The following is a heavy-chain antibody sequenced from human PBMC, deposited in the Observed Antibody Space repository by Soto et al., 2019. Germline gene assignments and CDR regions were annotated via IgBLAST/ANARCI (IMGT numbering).Heavy chain of an antibody. CDR2: IYHSGNT. CDR1: GGSITTGGSY. V-gene: IGHV4-31*03. D-gene: IGHD2-2*02. CDR3: ARARFQVLYGKPYFDS. J-gene: IGHJ4*02. Sequence: SETLSLTCTVCGGSITTGGSYWSWIRQHPGKGLEWIGNIYHSGNTYYNPSLKSRLTISVDTSKNHFSLMVDSVTAADTAVYYCARARFQVLYGKPYFDSWGQGTLVTVSS.